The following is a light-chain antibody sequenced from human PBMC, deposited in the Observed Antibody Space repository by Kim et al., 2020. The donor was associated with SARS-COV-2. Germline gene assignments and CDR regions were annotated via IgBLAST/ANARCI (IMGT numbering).Light chain of an antibody. CDR1: QDIIKY. CDR2: DAY. J-gene: IGKJ2*01. V-gene: IGKV1-33*01. Sequence: SASVGDRITLTCQASQDIIKYLNWYHQKQGQAPKLLIYDAYILETGVPSRFSGSRSGADFTLTISSLQPEDIGTYYCQQYVYVPYTFGQGTKL. CDR3: QQYVYVPYT.